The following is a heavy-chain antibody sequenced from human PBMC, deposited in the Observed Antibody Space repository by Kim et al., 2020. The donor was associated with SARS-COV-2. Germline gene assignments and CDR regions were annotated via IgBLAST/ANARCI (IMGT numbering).Heavy chain of an antibody. J-gene: IGHJ4*02. D-gene: IGHD6-6*01. CDR2: ISGTGANS. V-gene: IGHV3-23*01. CDR3: AKDQARNLLPYYFDY. Sequence: GGSLRLSCAASGFTFSNYAMTWVRQAPGKGLEWVSSISGTGANSYNADSVKGRFIISRDNSKNTLYLQMNSLRAADTAVYYCAKDQARNLLPYYFDYWGQGSLVTVSS. CDR1: GFTFSNYA.